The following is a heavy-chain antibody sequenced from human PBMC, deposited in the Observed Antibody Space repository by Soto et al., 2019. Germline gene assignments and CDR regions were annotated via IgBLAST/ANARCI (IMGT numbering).Heavy chain of an antibody. J-gene: IGHJ6*02. CDR3: ARDEYYYGMDV. Sequence: VQLVESGGGVVQPGRSLRLSCAASGFTFSSYAMHWVRQAPGKGLEWVAVISYDGSNKYYADSVKGRFTISRDNSKNTLYLQMNSLRAEDTAVYYCARDEYYYGMDVWGQGTTVTVSS. CDR1: GFTFSSYA. V-gene: IGHV3-30-3*01. CDR2: ISYDGSNK.